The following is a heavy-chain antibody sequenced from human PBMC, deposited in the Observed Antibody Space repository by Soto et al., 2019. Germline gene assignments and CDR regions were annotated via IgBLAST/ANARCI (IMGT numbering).Heavy chain of an antibody. CDR3: ARGGSSGYYFDY. V-gene: IGHV4-30-2*01. D-gene: IGHD3-22*01. J-gene: IGHJ4*02. CDR2: IYHSGST. Sequence: QLQLQESGSGLVTPSQTLSLTCAVSGGSMSSGGYSWSWIRQPPGKGLEWIGYIYHSGSTYYSPSFKSRVTISVDRSKNQFSLKLSSVTAADTARYYCARGGSSGYYFDYWGQGTLVTVSS. CDR1: GGSMSSGGYS.